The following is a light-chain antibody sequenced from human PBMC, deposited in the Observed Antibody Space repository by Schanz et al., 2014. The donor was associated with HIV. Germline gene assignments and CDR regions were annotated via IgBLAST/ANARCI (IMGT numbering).Light chain of an antibody. CDR3: QQLNSYPLT. CDR1: QGLSSW. CDR2: AAS. V-gene: IGKV1D-16*01. Sequence: DIQMTQSPSTLSASVGDRVTITCRASQGLSSWLAWYQQEPGKAPKLLIYAASSLQSGVPSRFSGSGSGTDFTLTINSLQPADVGTYYCQQLNSYPLTFGPGTKVDIK. J-gene: IGKJ3*01.